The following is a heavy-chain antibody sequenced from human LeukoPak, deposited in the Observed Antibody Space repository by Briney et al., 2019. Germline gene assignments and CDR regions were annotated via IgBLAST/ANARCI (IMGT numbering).Heavy chain of an antibody. V-gene: IGHV4-59*01. Sequence: SETLSLTCTVSGGSISSYYWSWIRQPPGKGLEWIGYIYYSGSTNYNPSLKSRVTISVDTSKNQFSLKLSSVTAADTAVYYCARGWFGELGGNYFDYWGQGTLVTVSS. D-gene: IGHD3-10*01. CDR1: GGSISSYY. CDR2: IYYSGST. CDR3: ARGWFGELGGNYFDY. J-gene: IGHJ4*02.